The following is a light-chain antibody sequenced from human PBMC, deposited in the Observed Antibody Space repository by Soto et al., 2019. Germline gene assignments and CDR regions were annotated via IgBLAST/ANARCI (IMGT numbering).Light chain of an antibody. CDR2: GAS. Sequence: EIVMTQSPASLSVSPGERVTLSCTASQSVSSYLAWYQQIPGQAPRLLIHGASTGAIGVPVRFRGSGSGTEFTLTISSLQSEDFVVYYCQQYNSWPPITFGQGTRLEIK. V-gene: IGKV3-15*01. J-gene: IGKJ5*01. CDR1: QSVSSY. CDR3: QQYNSWPPIT.